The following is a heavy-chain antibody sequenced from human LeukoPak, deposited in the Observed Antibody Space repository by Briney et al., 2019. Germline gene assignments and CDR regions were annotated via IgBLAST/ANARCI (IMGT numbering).Heavy chain of an antibody. V-gene: IGHV3-53*01. CDR1: GFTVSINY. CDR3: ARRDGYDSQFDY. D-gene: IGHD5-24*01. Sequence: GGSLRLSCAASGFTVSINYMSWVRQAPGKGLEWVSVIYSGGSTYCADSVKGRFTISRDNSKNTLYLQMNSLRAQDTAVYYCARRDGYDSQFDYWGQGTLVTVSS. CDR2: IYSGGST. J-gene: IGHJ4*02.